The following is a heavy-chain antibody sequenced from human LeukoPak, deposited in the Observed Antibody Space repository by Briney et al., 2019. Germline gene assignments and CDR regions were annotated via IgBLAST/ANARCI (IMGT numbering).Heavy chain of an antibody. J-gene: IGHJ4*02. D-gene: IGHD5/OR15-5a*01. CDR1: GFMFSTYA. Sequence: GGSLRLSCAASGFMFSTYAMSWVRQAPGKGLEWVSGISGSGGSTYYADSVKGRFTISRDNSKSTLFLQMNSLSAEDTAVYYCAKGFSTHYEYWGQGTLVTVSS. CDR2: ISGSGGST. V-gene: IGHV3-23*01. CDR3: AKGFSTHYEY.